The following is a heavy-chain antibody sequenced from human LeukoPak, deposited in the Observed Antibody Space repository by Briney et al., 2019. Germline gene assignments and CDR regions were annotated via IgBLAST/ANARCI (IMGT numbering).Heavy chain of an antibody. V-gene: IGHV4-31*03. CDR1: GGSISSGGYY. D-gene: IGHD3-10*01. CDR3: ARRITMVRGVTQAFDI. Sequence: PSETLSLTCTVSGGSISSGGYYWSWIRQHPGKGLEWIGYIYYSGSTYYNPSLKSRVTISVDTSKNQFSLKLSSVTAADTAVHYCARRITMVRGVTQAFDIWGQGTMVTVSS. CDR2: IYYSGST. J-gene: IGHJ3*02.